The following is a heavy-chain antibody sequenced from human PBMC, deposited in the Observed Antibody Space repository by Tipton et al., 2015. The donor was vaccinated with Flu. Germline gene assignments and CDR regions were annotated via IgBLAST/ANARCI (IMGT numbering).Heavy chain of an antibody. CDR2: IYSSGST. CDR3: ARRDYSNYVSEPKNWFHP. D-gene: IGHD4-11*01. V-gene: IGHV4-39*01. Sequence: LRLSCTVSRGSISSSTYYWGWIRQPPGKGLEWIGTIYSSGSTYYNPSLKSRVTITVDTSKNQFSLKLSSVTAADTAVYYCARRDYSNYVSEPKNWFHPWGQGTLVTVSS. J-gene: IGHJ5*02. CDR1: RGSISSSTYY.